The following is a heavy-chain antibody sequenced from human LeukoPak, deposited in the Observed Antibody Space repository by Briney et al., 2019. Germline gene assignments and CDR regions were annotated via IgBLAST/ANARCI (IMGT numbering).Heavy chain of an antibody. D-gene: IGHD2/OR15-2a*01. CDR3: TTDLPRSTSCSHDY. CDR2: IKRDIDGGTT. CDR1: GFTFSNSW. Sequence: GGSLRLSCAASGFTFSNSWMLWFRQAPGRGLEWVGRIKRDIDGGTTDYAAPVKGRFTITRDDSENTLYLQMNSLKTEDTGVYYCTTDLPRSTSCSHDYWGQGTQVTVSS. V-gene: IGHV3-15*01. J-gene: IGHJ4*02.